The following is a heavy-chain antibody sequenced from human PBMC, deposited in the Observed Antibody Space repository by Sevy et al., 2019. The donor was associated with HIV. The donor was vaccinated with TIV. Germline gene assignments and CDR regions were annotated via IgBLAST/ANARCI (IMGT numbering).Heavy chain of an antibody. Sequence: GGSLRLSCAASGFTFSSYEMDWVRQAPGKGLEWVSYISSSGSTIYYADSVKGRFTISRDNAKNSLYLQMNSLRAEDTAVYYSARGYSYEFGMDVWGQGTTVTVSS. D-gene: IGHD5-18*01. CDR1: GFTFSSYE. CDR3: ARGYSYEFGMDV. J-gene: IGHJ6*02. CDR2: ISSSGSTI. V-gene: IGHV3-48*03.